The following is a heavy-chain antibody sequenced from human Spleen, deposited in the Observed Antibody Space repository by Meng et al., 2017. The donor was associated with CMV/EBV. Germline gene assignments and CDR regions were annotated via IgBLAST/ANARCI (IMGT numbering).Heavy chain of an antibody. CDR2: ISSSGNT. CDR1: GGSISSGDYY. D-gene: IGHD6-6*01. V-gene: IGHV4-30-4*08. J-gene: IGHJ4*02. Sequence: SETLSLTCTVSGGSISSGDYYWSWIRQPPGKGLEWIGYISSSGNTYYIPSLKSRLTISLDTSKNQFSLMLSSVTAADTAVYYCARVGSSSSFGIDSWGQGSLVTVSS. CDR3: ARVGSSSSFGIDS.